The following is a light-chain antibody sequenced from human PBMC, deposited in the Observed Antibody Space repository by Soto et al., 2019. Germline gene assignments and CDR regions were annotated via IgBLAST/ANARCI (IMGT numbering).Light chain of an antibody. CDR2: AAS. CDR1: QDITNF. J-gene: IGKJ1*01. V-gene: IGKV1-33*01. CDR3: QQYDLFPWT. Sequence: DIQMTQSPSSLSASVGDRVTITCQASQDITNFLNWYQQKSGKAPKLLIYAASNLETGVPSRFSGGGSGTDFTFTISSLQPEDIATYYCQQYDLFPWTFGQGTKVVIK.